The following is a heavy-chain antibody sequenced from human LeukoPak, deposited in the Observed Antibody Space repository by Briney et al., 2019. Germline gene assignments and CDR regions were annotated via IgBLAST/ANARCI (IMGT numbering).Heavy chain of an antibody. CDR2: LSNSGSDT. Sequence: GGSLRLSCAASGFTFSNSAMTWVRQAPGKGLEWVSTLSNSGSDTYYADSVKGRFKISRDNSKNTLHLQMNSLRAEDTAVYYRAKEVRYNYGLFDYWGQGALVAVSS. V-gene: IGHV3-23*01. CDR3: AKEVRYNYGLFDY. D-gene: IGHD5-18*01. J-gene: IGHJ4*02. CDR1: GFTFSNSA.